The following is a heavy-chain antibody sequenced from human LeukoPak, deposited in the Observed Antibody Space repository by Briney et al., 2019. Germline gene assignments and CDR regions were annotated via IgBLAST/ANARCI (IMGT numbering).Heavy chain of an antibody. Sequence: SETLSLTCAVSGDSINSGGYSWSWIRQPPGKGLEWIGYTSHTGSTYYNLSLKSRVTISVDRSKNHFSLRLNSVTAADTAVYYCARVGGYRQYYFDYWGQGTLVTVSS. J-gene: IGHJ4*02. CDR3: ARVGGYRQYYFDY. D-gene: IGHD5-18*01. CDR2: TSHTGST. V-gene: IGHV4-30-2*01. CDR1: GDSINSGGYS.